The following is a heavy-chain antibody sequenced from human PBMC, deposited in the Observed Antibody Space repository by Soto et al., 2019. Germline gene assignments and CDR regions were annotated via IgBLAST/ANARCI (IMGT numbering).Heavy chain of an antibody. Sequence: QVQLVQSGAEVKKPGASVTVSCKASGFIFTNFYVHWVRQAPGQGLEWMGLINPSAGRTTYSQNFQGRVTMSRDTSAGTIYMELSSLRSEDTAVYYCARVRVGSTTAEYYYFAMDVWGQGTTVTVSS. CDR1: GFIFTNFY. D-gene: IGHD1-26*01. V-gene: IGHV1-46*01. CDR3: ARVRVGSTTAEYYYFAMDV. J-gene: IGHJ6*02. CDR2: INPSAGRT.